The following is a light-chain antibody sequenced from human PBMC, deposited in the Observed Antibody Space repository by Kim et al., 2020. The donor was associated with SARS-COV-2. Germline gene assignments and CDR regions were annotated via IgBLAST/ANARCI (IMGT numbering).Light chain of an antibody. V-gene: IGLV2-11*01. CDR3: CSYAGIYTWV. CDR1: SRDVGGYNY. J-gene: IGLJ3*02. CDR2: TVT. Sequence: GRSVTISCRGTSRDVGGYNYVSWYQQHPGKAPQLIIYTVTKRPSGVPDRFSGSKSGNTASLTISGLQTEDEADYYCCSYAGIYTWVFGGGTQLPS.